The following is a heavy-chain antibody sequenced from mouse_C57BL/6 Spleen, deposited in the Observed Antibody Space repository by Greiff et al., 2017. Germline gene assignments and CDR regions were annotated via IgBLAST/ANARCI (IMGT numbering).Heavy chain of an antibody. CDR3: ARTGGYYDYRYYAMDY. D-gene: IGHD2-4*01. J-gene: IGHJ4*01. V-gene: IGHV1-4*01. Sequence: QVQLQQSGAELARPGASVKMSCKASGYTFTSYTMHWVKQRPGQGLEWIGYINPSSGYTKYNQKFKDKATLTADKSSSTAYMQLSSLTSEDSAVYYCARTGGYYDYRYYAMDYWGQGTSVTVSS. CDR2: INPSSGYT. CDR1: GYTFTSYT.